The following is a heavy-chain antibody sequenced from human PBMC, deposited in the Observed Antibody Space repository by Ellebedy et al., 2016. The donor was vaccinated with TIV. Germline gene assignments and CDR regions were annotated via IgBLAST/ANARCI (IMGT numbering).Heavy chain of an antibody. Sequence: ASVKVSCKASGYTFTGQYIHWVRQAPGQGLEWMGWINPDIGGTSYAQKFQGRVTMTRDTSFITAYMELSRLQSDDTAVYYCARGGQTEYGAFDYWGQGTQVTVSS. CDR1: GYTFTGQY. V-gene: IGHV1-2*02. J-gene: IGHJ4*02. CDR2: INPDIGGT. D-gene: IGHD4/OR15-4a*01. CDR3: ARGGQTEYGAFDY.